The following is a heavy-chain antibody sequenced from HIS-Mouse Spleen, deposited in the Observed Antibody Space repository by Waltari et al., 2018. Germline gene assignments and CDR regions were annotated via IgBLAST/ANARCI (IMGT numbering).Heavy chain of an antibody. J-gene: IGHJ4*02. CDR3: ATLSWGYEYNSFDY. CDR2: ISYDGSNK. CDR1: GFPFSSYG. D-gene: IGHD6-13*01. V-gene: IGHV3-30*03. Sequence: QVQLVESGVGVVQPGRSLRPSCAASGFPFSSYGRHWVGQAPGKGLEWVAVISYDGSNKYYADSVKGRFTISRDNSKNTLYLQMNSLRAEDTAVYYCATLSWGYEYNSFDYWGQGTLVTVSS.